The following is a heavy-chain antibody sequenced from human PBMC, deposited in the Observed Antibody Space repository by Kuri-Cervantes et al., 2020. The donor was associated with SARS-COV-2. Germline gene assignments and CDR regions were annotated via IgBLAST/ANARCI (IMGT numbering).Heavy chain of an antibody. D-gene: IGHD2-2*01. Sequence: GESLKISCAASGFTFSSYAMSWVRQAPGKGLEWVSAISGSGGSTYYADSVKGRFTISRDNSKNTLYLQMNSLRAEDTAVYYCAKGDYCSSTSCYSYYYYYGMDVWGRGTTVTVSS. CDR1: GFTFSSYA. V-gene: IGHV3-23*01. J-gene: IGHJ6*02. CDR3: AKGDYCSSTSCYSYYYYYGMDV. CDR2: ISGSGGST.